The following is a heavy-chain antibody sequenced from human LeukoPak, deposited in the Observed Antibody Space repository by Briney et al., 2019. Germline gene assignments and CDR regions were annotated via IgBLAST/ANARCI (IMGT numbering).Heavy chain of an antibody. D-gene: IGHD3-10*02. Sequence: PSETLSLTCTVSGDSISSSNYFWGWIRQAPGKGLEWVANIKQDGSEKYYVDSVKGRFTISRDNAKNSLYLQMNSLRAEDTAVYYCAELGITMIGGVWGKGTTVTISS. J-gene: IGHJ6*04. CDR1: GDSISSSNYF. CDR3: AELGITMIGGV. CDR2: IKQDGSEK. V-gene: IGHV3-7*01.